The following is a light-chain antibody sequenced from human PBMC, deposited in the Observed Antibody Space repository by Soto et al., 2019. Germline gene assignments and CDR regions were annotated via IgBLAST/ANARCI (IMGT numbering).Light chain of an antibody. Sequence: QSVLTQPPSASGSPGQSVTISCAGTSSDVGGYNYVSWYQQHPGKAPKLIIYEVSRRPSGVPDRFSASKSGNTASLTVSGLQADDEADYYCSSCTGTKNVIFGGGTKLTVL. CDR3: SSCTGTKNVI. J-gene: IGLJ2*01. CDR2: EVS. V-gene: IGLV2-8*01. CDR1: SSDVGGYNY.